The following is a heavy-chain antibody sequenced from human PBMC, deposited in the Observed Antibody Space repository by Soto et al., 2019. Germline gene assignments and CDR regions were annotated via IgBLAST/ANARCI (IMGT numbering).Heavy chain of an antibody. CDR1: GFTFSSYG. CDR3: AKDRYSGSYLGCFDY. Sequence: PGGSLRLSCAASGFTFSSYGMHWVRQAPGKGLEWVAVISYDGSNKYYADSVKGRFTISRDNSKNTLYLQMNSLRAEDTAVYYCAKDRYSGSYLGCFDYWGQGTLVTVSS. CDR2: ISYDGSNK. V-gene: IGHV3-30*18. J-gene: IGHJ4*02. D-gene: IGHD1-26*01.